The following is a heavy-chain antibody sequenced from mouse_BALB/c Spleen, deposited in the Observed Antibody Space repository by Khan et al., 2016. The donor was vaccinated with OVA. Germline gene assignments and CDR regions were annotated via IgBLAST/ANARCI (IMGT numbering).Heavy chain of an antibody. D-gene: IGHD3-2*02. CDR2: IYPGTDNT. J-gene: IGHJ2*01. CDR3: AREEALYYFDY. Sequence: QVQLQQSGAELVRPGASVKLSCKTSGYIFTSYWIHWIKQSSGQGLEWIARIYPGTDNTYYSEKLKDKATLTADKSSSTAYMQLSSLKSEDSAVYFCAREEALYYFDYWGQGTTLTVSS. V-gene: IGHV1S132*01. CDR1: GYIFTSYW.